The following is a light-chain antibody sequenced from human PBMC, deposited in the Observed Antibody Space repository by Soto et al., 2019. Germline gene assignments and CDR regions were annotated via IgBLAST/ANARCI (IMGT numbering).Light chain of an antibody. J-gene: IGLJ1*01. V-gene: IGLV3-21*04. CDR1: NIGSKS. CDR3: QVWDSSSDHYV. Sequence: SYELTQPPSVSVAPGKTARITCGGNNIGSKSVHWYQQKPGQAPVLVIYYDSDRPSGIPERFSGSNSGNTATLTISWVEAGDEVDYYCQVWDSSSDHYVFGTGTKLTVL. CDR2: YDS.